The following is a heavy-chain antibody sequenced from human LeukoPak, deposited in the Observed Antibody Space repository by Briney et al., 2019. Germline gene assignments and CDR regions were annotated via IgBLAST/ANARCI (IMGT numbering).Heavy chain of an antibody. J-gene: IGHJ4*02. V-gene: IGHV4-4*09. D-gene: IGHD3-10*01. CDR1: GGSISSYY. CDR2: IYTSGST. CDR3: AREDMVRGVFDY. Sequence: SETLSLTCTVSGGSISSYYWSWIRQPPGKGLEWIGYIYTSGSTNYNPSLKSRVTISVDTSKNQFSLKLSSVTAADAAVYYCAREDMVRGVFDYWGQGTLVTVSS.